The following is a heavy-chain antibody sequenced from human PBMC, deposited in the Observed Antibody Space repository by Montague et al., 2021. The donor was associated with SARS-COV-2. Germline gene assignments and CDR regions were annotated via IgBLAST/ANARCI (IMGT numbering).Heavy chain of an antibody. Sequence: SETLSLTCAVYGGSFSGYYWSWIRQPPGKGLEWIGEINHSGSTNYNPSLKSRVTISVDTSKNQFSLKLSSVTAADTAVYYCARGAPSITMIVVVITAVGCYFDSWGRGTLVTVSS. V-gene: IGHV4-34*01. CDR2: INHSGST. CDR1: GGSFSGYY. D-gene: IGHD3-22*01. J-gene: IGHJ2*01. CDR3: ARGAPSITMIVVVITAVGCYFDS.